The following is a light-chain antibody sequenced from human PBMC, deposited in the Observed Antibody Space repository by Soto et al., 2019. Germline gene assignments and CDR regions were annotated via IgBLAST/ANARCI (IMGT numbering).Light chain of an antibody. CDR2: DAS. J-gene: IGKJ1*01. CDR3: QQYNNWLPCT. CDR1: QSVRSA. V-gene: IGKV3-15*01. Sequence: KVMSLSPATLSVSKGERATLSCRASQSVRSAVAWYQQKPGQPPRLLIYDASTRATGIPARFRGSGSGTEFTLTISSLQSEDFAVYYCQQYNNWLPCTFGQGTKVDIK.